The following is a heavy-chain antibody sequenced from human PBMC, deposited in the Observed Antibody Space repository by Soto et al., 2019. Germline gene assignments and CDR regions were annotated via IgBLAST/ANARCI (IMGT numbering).Heavy chain of an antibody. J-gene: IGHJ6*02. Sequence: SVKVSCKASGGTFSSYAISWVRQAPGQGLEWMGGIIPIFGTANYAQKFQGRVTITADKSTSTAYMELSSLRSEDTAVYYCAREVPQFALGMDVWGQGTTVTVSS. CDR1: GGTFSSYA. CDR3: AREVPQFALGMDV. V-gene: IGHV1-69*06. CDR2: IIPIFGTA. D-gene: IGHD3-10*01.